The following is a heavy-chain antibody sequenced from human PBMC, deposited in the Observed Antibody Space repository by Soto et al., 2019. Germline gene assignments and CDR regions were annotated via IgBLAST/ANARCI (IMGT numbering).Heavy chain of an antibody. CDR2: IIPIFGTA. D-gene: IGHD3-3*01. V-gene: IGHV1-69*13. Sequence: SVKVSCKACGGTFSSYAISWVRQAPGQGLEWMGGIIPIFGTANYAQKFQGRVTITADESTSTAYMELSSLRSEDTAVYYCARGAYYDFWSGYYRDYYYYGMDVWGQGTTVTVSS. CDR3: ARGAYYDFWSGYYRDYYYYGMDV. J-gene: IGHJ6*02. CDR1: GGTFSSYA.